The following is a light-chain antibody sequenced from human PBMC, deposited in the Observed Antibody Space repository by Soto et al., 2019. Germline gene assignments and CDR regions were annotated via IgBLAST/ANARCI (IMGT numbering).Light chain of an antibody. Sequence: VLTQSPGTLSLSPGESTTLSCRASQTVSITYLTWYQQKPGQAPRLLIFGASKRATGIPDRFSGSGSGRDFTLTISGLEPEDFAVYYCQQYGSSPLISFGQGTRLEIK. J-gene: IGKJ5*01. CDR1: QTVSITY. V-gene: IGKV3-20*01. CDR3: QQYGSSPLIS. CDR2: GAS.